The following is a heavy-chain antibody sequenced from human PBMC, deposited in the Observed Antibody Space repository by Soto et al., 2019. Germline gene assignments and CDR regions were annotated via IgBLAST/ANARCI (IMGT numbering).Heavy chain of an antibody. J-gene: IGHJ4*01. CDR2: ISAYNGNT. Sequence: QVQLVQSGAEVKKPGASVKVSCKASGYTFTSYYISWVRQAPGQGLEWMGWISAYNGNTNYAQKLQGRVTKTTDTTTSTAYMELRSLRYDDKHVYYCKRNLQKVDYWGHRTLVPV. CDR1: GYTFTSYY. V-gene: IGHV1-18*01. CDR3: KRNLQKVDY.